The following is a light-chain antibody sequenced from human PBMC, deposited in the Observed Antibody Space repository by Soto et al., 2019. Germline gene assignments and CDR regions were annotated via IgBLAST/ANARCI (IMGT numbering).Light chain of an antibody. J-gene: IGKJ3*01. V-gene: IGKV3-15*01. CDR2: GAS. CDR1: QSVSSN. Sequence: EIVLTQSPATLSVSPGERATLSCRASQSVSSNLAWYQQKPGQAPRLLIYGASTRATGIPARFSGSGSGTEFTLTIRSLQSEDFAVYYCQQYNNWPVTFGPGTKVDIK. CDR3: QQYNNWPVT.